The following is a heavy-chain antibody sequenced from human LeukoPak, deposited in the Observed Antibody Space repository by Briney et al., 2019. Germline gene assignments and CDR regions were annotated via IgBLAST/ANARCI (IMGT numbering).Heavy chain of an antibody. V-gene: IGHV3-7*03. J-gene: IGHJ4*02. D-gene: IGHD1-26*01. CDR2: INRDGSER. CDR1: GFTFSNYW. CDR3: AKKAQYNGNYPLDY. Sequence: GGSLRLSCAASGFTFSNYWMTWVRQAPGKGLEWVANINRDGSERYYVDSVKGRFTISRDDAKSSLYLQMNSLRAEDTALYFCAKKAQYNGNYPLDYWGQGTLVTVSS.